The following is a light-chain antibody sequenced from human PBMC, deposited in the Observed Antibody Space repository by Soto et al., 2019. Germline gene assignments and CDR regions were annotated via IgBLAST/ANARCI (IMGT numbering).Light chain of an antibody. CDR1: SSDVGAYNY. Sequence: QSVLTQPRSVSGSLGQSVTMSCTGTSSDVGAYNYVSWYQQFPGKVPKVLISDVTQRPSGVSDRFSGSKSGNTASLTISGLQAEDEADYYCCSYAGSYMVVFGGGTKVTVL. CDR2: DVT. CDR3: CSYAGSYMVV. J-gene: IGLJ2*01. V-gene: IGLV2-11*01.